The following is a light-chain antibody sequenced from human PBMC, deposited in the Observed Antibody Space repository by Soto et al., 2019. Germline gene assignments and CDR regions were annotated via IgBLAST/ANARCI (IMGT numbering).Light chain of an antibody. CDR1: QSFSSYY. CDR3: QRYGSSVT. J-gene: IGKJ4*01. Sequence: VLTQSPGTLSLSPGDRVTLSCRASQSFSSYYLAWYQQKPGQAPRLLIYGASSRAPGTPDRFSGSGSGTDFSLTISRLEPEDFAVYFCQRYGSSVTFGGGTKVEIK. CDR2: GAS. V-gene: IGKV3-20*01.